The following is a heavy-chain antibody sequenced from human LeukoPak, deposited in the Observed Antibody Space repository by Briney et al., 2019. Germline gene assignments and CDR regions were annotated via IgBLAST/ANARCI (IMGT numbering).Heavy chain of an antibody. J-gene: IGHJ4*02. V-gene: IGHV3-23*01. Sequence: GGSLRLSSAVSGITLSNYGMSWVRQAPGKGLEWVAGISGSGGKTNYADSVKGRFTISRDNPKNTLYLHMNSLRAEDTAVYFCAKRGVVIRVILVGFHKEAFYFDSWGQGALVTVSS. CDR2: ISGSGGKT. CDR3: AKRGVVIRVILVGFHKEAFYFDS. D-gene: IGHD3-22*01. CDR1: GITLSNYG.